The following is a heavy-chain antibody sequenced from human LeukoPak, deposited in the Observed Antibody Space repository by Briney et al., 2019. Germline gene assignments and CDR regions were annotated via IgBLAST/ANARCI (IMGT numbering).Heavy chain of an antibody. Sequence: SETLSLTCTVSGGSISSYYWSWIRQPPGKGLKWIGNIYYSGYTTYSPSLRSRVTISVDTSKNQFSLKLSSVTAADTAVYYCARGSEMTTVVTPLYYWGQGTLVTVSS. D-gene: IGHD4-23*01. J-gene: IGHJ4*02. CDR2: IYYSGYT. CDR3: ARGSEMTTVVTPLYY. V-gene: IGHV4-59*01. CDR1: GGSISSYY.